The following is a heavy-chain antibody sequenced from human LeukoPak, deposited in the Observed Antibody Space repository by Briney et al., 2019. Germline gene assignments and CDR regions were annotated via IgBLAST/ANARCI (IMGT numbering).Heavy chain of an antibody. CDR1: GGSISSYY. CDR2: IYTSGTT. Sequence: SETLSLTCTVSGGSISSYYWSWIRQPAGKGLEWIGRIYTSGTTHYNPSLKSRVTISVATSKNQFSLKLSSVTAADTAVYYCARVYYSSSYDYWYFDLWGRGTLVTVSS. V-gene: IGHV4-4*07. CDR3: ARVYYSSSYDYWYFDL. D-gene: IGHD6-13*01. J-gene: IGHJ2*01.